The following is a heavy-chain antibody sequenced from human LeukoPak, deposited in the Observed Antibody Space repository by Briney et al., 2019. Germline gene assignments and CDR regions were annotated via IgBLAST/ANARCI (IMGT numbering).Heavy chain of an antibody. Sequence: GGPLRLSCAASGFIFSDYYLIWIRQSPGKGLEGISYIHSGTTIHYADSVKGRFTIYRDNDKNSLYLQMNSLRVDDTAVYYCARGSWRVATILASWGQGTLVTVSS. CDR3: ARGSWRVATILAS. D-gene: IGHD5-12*01. J-gene: IGHJ5*02. V-gene: IGHV3-11*01. CDR1: GFIFSDYY. CDR2: IHSGTTI.